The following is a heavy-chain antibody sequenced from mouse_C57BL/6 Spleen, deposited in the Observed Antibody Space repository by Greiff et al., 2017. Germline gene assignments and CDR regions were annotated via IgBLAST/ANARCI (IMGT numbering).Heavy chain of an antibody. J-gene: IGHJ3*01. Sequence: EVQLQASGEGLVKPGGSLKLSCAASGFTFSSYAMSWVRQTPGKRLGGVAYISSGSEYIYYDYTVKGRITISSDSARNTLYLQMSCLESEDTAMYYCTPYPFAYWGQGTLVTVSA. CDR3: TPYPFAY. V-gene: IGHV5-9-1*02. CDR1: GFTFSSYA. CDR2: ISSGSEYI.